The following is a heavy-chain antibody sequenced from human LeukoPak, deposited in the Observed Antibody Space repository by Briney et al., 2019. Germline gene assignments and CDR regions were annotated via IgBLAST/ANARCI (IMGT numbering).Heavy chain of an antibody. J-gene: IGHJ4*02. CDR2: IDQDGSSQ. CDR1: GFAFSSYW. CDR3: ARSLWPEDY. D-gene: IGHD3-10*01. Sequence: GGSLRPSCAASGFAFSSYWTSWVRQAPGKGLEWVANIDQDGSSQNYVDSVRGRFTISRDNAKNSVYLQMNSLRAEDTAVYYCARSLWPEDYWGPGILVTVSS. V-gene: IGHV3-7*01.